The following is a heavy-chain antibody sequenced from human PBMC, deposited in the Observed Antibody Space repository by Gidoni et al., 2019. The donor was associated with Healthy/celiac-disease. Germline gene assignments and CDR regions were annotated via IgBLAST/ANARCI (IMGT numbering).Heavy chain of an antibody. CDR3: AREGGATQPGVAAAVYYYYGMDV. Sequence: QVQLVASGGGVVHPGRSLRLSCAASGFTFRSYGMHWVRQAPGKGLEWVAVIWYDGSNKYYADSVKGRFTISRDNSKNTLYLQMNSLRAEDTAVYYCAREGGATQPGVAAAVYYYYGMDVWGQGTTVTVSS. CDR2: IWYDGSNK. CDR1: GFTFRSYG. J-gene: IGHJ6*02. V-gene: IGHV3-33*01. D-gene: IGHD6-13*01.